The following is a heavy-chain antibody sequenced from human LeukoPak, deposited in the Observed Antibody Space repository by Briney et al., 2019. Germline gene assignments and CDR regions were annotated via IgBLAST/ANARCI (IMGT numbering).Heavy chain of an antibody. CDR3: ARASLDLRLGY. V-gene: IGHV1-46*01. CDR1: GYTFTSYY. D-gene: IGHD2-2*01. J-gene: IGHJ4*02. CDR2: INPSGGST. Sequence: GASVKVSCKASGYTFTSYYMHWVRQAPGQGLEWMGIINPSGGSTSYAQKFQGRVTMTRDTSTSTVYMELSSLGSEDTAVYYCARASLDLRLGYWGQGTLVTVSS.